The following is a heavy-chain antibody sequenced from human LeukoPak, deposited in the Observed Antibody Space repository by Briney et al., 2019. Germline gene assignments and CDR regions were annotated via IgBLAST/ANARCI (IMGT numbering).Heavy chain of an antibody. D-gene: IGHD3-22*01. CDR1: GFTFSGYS. J-gene: IGHJ4*02. CDR3: ARVLVSYYDSSGYYFGGLDC. Sequence: GGSLRLSCAASGFTFSGYSMNWVRQAPGKGLEWVSSISSSSSYIYYADSVKGRFTISRDNAKNSLYLQMNSLRAEDTAVYYCARVLVSYYDSSGYYFGGLDCWGQGTPVTVSS. CDR2: ISSSSSYI. V-gene: IGHV3-21*01.